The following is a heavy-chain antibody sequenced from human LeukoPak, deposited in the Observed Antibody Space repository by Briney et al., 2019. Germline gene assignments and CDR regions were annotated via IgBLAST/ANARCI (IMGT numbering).Heavy chain of an antibody. CDR3: ARVTTNGYFEY. CDR2: IKFDESEK. J-gene: IGHJ4*02. D-gene: IGHD1-1*01. Sequence: PGGSPRLSCAASGFTFSSYWMSWVRQAPGKGLEWVASIKFDESEKHYMDSVKGRFTISRDTAKNSLYLQMNSLRVEDTAVYFCARVTTNGYFEYWGQGSLVTVSP. V-gene: IGHV3-7*04. CDR1: GFTFSSYW.